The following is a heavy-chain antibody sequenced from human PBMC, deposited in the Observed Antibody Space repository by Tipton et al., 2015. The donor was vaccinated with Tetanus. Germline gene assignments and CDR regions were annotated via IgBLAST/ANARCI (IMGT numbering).Heavy chain of an antibody. V-gene: IGHV3-9*01. D-gene: IGHD6-13*01. CDR1: GSTFDEHA. J-gene: IGHJ5*02. Sequence: SLRLSCAVSGSTFDEHAMHWVRQAPGKGLEWVSGILWNSARIDYADSVRGRFTISIDNARNSLYLQMNSLRDDDTAVYYCARAFFAAATSWGQGTLVTVSS. CDR2: ILWNSARI. CDR3: ARAFFAAATS.